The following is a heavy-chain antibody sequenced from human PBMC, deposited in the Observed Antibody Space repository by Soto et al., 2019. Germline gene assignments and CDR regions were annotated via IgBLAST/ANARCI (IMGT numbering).Heavy chain of an antibody. CDR3: ATLSSSTSWGYYFDY. CDR2: INHSGST. J-gene: IGHJ4*02. CDR1: GGSFSGYY. D-gene: IGHD2-2*01. Sequence: TSETLSLTCAVYGGSFSGYYWSWIRQPPGKGPEWIGEINHSGSTNYNPSLKSRVTISVDTSKNQFSLKLSSVTAADTAVYHCATLSSSTSWGYYFDYWGQGTLVTVSS. V-gene: IGHV4-34*01.